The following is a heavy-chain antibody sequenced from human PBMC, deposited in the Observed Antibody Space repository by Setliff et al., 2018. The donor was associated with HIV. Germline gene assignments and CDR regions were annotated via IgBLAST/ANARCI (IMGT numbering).Heavy chain of an antibody. Sequence: ASVKVSCKASGYRFTGFAIHWVRQAPGQRFEWMGWINAGTGNTKYSQKFQDRVTISRDIHANTAYMELSSLRSEDTAIYYCSRSLREYSYGSPDYWGPGTLVTVSS. V-gene: IGHV1-3*01. CDR2: INAGTGNT. CDR3: SRSLREYSYGSPDY. J-gene: IGHJ4*02. CDR1: GYRFTGFA. D-gene: IGHD5-18*01.